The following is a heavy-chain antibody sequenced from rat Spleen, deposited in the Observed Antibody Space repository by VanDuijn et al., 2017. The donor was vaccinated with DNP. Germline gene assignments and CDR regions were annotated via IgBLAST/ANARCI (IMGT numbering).Heavy chain of an antibody. CDR3: ARWSRYFDY. V-gene: IGHV3-1*01. J-gene: IGHJ2*01. Sequence: EVQLQESGPGLVKPSQSLSLTCSVTGYSITSNYWGWIRKFPGNKMEWMGYINYSGSTSYNPSLKSRISITRDTSKNQFFLHLNSVTSEDTATYYCARWSRYFDYWGQGVMVTVSS. CDR2: INYSGST. CDR1: GYSITSNY.